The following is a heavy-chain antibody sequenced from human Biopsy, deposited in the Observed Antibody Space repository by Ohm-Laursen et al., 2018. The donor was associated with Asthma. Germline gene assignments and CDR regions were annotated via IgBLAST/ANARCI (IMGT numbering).Heavy chain of an antibody. CDR2: VFYGGAT. Sequence: SETLSLTCTVSGDSISSYHWSWIRPPPGKGLEWIGNVFYGGATNYNPSLKSRVTISVDTSKNQFFLRLSSVTAADTAVYYCARGVVYGGDSYAEYFQHWGQGTLVTVSS. V-gene: IGHV4-59*01. J-gene: IGHJ1*01. CDR1: GDSISSYH. CDR3: ARGVVYGGDSYAEYFQH. D-gene: IGHD4-23*01.